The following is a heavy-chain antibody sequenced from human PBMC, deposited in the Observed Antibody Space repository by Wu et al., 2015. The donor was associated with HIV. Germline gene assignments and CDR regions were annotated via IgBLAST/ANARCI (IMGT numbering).Heavy chain of an antibody. V-gene: IGHV1-8*01. J-gene: IGHJ6*02. CDR1: GYTFTIYD. D-gene: IGHD2-21*02. Sequence: QVQLVQSGAEVKKPGASVKVSCQASGYTFTIYDINWVRQAPGQGLEWMGWMNPNSGNTGYAQKFQGRVTMTRNTSIGTAYMELSSLRSEDTAVYYCARGNCGGDCSSFYYYYYGMDLGPRDHGHRLL. CDR2: MNPNSGNT. CDR3: ARGNCGGDCSSFYYYYYGMD.